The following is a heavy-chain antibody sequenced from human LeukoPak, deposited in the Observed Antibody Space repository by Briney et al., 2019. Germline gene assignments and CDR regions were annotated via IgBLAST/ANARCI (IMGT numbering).Heavy chain of an antibody. V-gene: IGHV3-11*01. CDR3: ARIRWGSYYYYYFDY. Sequence: GGSLRLACAASGFTFSDYYMSWIRQAPGKGLEWVSYISSSGSTIYYADSVKGRFTISRDNAKNSLYLQMNSLRAEDTAVYYCARIRWGSYYYYYFDYWGQGTLVTVSS. J-gene: IGHJ4*02. D-gene: IGHD1-26*01. CDR2: ISSSGSTI. CDR1: GFTFSDYY.